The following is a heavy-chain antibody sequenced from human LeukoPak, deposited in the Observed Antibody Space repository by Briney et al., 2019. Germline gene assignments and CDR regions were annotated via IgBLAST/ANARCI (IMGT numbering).Heavy chain of an antibody. Sequence: ASVKVSCKASGYTFTSYYMHWVRQAPGQGLEWMGIINPSGGSTSYAQKFQGRVTMTRGTSTSTVYMELSSLRSEDTAVYYCARNGVRATVTTGYYYGMDVWGQGTTVTVSS. D-gene: IGHD4-17*01. J-gene: IGHJ6*02. CDR3: ARNGVRATVTTGYYYGMDV. CDR1: GYTFTSYY. V-gene: IGHV1-46*01. CDR2: INPSGGST.